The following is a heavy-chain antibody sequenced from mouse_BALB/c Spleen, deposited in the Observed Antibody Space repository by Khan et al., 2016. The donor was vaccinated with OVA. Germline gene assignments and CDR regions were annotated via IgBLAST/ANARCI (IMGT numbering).Heavy chain of an antibody. J-gene: IGHJ2*01. CDR3: ARNYGTLDY. CDR2: IYPGDGDT. V-gene: IGHV1-80*01. Sequence: LQQSGAELVRPGSSVKISCKASGYAFSSYWMNWVKPRPGQGLEWIGQIYPGDGDTNYNGKFKGKATLTADKSSNTAYMQLSSLTAEDSAVYFCARNYGTLDYWGQGTTLTVSS. CDR1: GYAFSSYW. D-gene: IGHD1-1*01.